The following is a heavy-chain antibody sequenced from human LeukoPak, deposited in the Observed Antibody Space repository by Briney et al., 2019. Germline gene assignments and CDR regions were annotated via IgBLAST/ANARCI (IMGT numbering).Heavy chain of an antibody. D-gene: IGHD3-9*01. CDR1: GYTFTGYY. CDR2: INPNSGGT. CDR3: ARGAPFDWLSTGFDY. Sequence: GASVKVSCKASGYTFTGYYMHWVRQAPGQGLEWMGWINPNSGGTNYAQKFQGRVTMTRDTSISTAYMELSRLRSDDTAVYYCARGAPFDWLSTGFDYWGQGTLVTVSS. J-gene: IGHJ4*02. V-gene: IGHV1-2*02.